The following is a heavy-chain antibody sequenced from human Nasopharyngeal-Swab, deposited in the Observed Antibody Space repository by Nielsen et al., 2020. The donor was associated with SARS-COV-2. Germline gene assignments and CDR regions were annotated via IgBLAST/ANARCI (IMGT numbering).Heavy chain of an antibody. Sequence: SLKISCAASGFTFDDFVMHWVRQAPGKGLGWVSGISSNSKNIGYADSVKGRFTISRDDAKNSLYLQMNSLRAEDTALYYCANGRDWGQGTLVTVSS. J-gene: IGHJ4*02. CDR2: ISSNSKNI. CDR3: ANGRD. CDR1: GFTFDDFV. V-gene: IGHV3-9*01.